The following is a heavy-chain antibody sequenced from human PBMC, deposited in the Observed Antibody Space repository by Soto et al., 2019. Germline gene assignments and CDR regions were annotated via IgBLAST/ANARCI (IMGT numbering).Heavy chain of an antibody. V-gene: IGHV3-30*18. CDR3: AKDLSETMIVCLAHPD. CDR1: GFTFSSYG. Sequence: QVQLVASGGGVVQPGRSLRLSCAASGFTFSSYGMHWVRQAPGKGLEWVAVISYDGSKKYDADSVKGRFTISRDNSKKALYLRMNSLRAEDTAVYYCAKDLSETMIVCLAHPDWGQGTLVTFSS. J-gene: IGHJ4*02. D-gene: IGHD3-22*01. CDR2: ISYDGSKK.